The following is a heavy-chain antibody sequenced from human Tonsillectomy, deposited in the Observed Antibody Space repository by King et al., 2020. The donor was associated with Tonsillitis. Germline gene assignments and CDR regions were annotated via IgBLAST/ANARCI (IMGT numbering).Heavy chain of an antibody. Sequence: VQLVESGGGVVQPGRSLRISCAASGFTFSSSTMHWVRQAPGKGLEWVAVISYDGSTKYYADSVKGRFTISRDNSKNTLYLQMDSLITEDTGLYYCAGDRNYSPPLDHGGQGTLVTVPS. CDR3: AGDRNYSPPLDH. D-gene: IGHD3-10*01. CDR1: GFTFSSST. V-gene: IGHV3-30*01. J-gene: IGHJ4*02. CDR2: ISYDGSTK.